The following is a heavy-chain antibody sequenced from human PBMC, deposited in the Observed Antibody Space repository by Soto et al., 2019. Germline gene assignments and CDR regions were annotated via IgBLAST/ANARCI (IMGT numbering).Heavy chain of an antibody. CDR2: ISGSGGNT. CDR3: ARALDFWSAYFDY. J-gene: IGHJ4*02. Sequence: WGSLRLFCAASGFTFSSYGMSWVRQAPGKGLEWVSAISGSGGNTYYADSVKGRFTISRDNSKNTLYLQMNSLRTEDTAVYYCARALDFWSAYFDYWGQGSLVTVSS. V-gene: IGHV3-23*01. CDR1: GFTFSSYG. D-gene: IGHD3-3*01.